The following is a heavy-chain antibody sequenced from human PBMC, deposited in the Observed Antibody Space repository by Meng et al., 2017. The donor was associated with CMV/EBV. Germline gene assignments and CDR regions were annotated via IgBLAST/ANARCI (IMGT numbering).Heavy chain of an antibody. CDR2: IRHDGSNK. Sequence: GESLKISCAASGFTLSNYDMHWVRQAPGTGLEWVTFIRHDGSNKYYADSVKGRLTISRDNSKNTPYLQMNSLRPEDTALYYCAKVSGDIPAALAPFDYWGQGTLVTVSS. V-gene: IGHV3-30*02. CDR1: GFTLSNYD. CDR3: AKVSGDIPAALAPFDY. J-gene: IGHJ4*02. D-gene: IGHD6-13*01.